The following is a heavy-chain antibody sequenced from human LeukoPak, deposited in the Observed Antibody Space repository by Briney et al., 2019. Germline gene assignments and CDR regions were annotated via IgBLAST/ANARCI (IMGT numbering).Heavy chain of an antibody. CDR1: GFTFSSYG. V-gene: IGHV3-30*02. J-gene: IGHJ4*02. CDR2: IRYDGSNK. CDR3: AKDHQVGAKGDHYFDY. Sequence: GGSLRLSCAASGFTFSSYGMHWVRQAPGKGLEWVAFIRYDGSNKYYADSVKGRFTISRDNSKNTLYLQMNSLRAEDTAVYYCAKDHQVGAKGDHYFDYWGQGTLVTVSS. D-gene: IGHD1-26*01.